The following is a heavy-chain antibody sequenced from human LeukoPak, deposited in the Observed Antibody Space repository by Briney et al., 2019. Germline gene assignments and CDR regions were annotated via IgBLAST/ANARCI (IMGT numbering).Heavy chain of an antibody. CDR3: GRERTGYYIVY. J-gene: IGHJ4*02. CDR1: GFTFNNYA. Sequence: PGRSLRLSCAASGFTFNNYAMHWVRQAPGKGLEWVALITYDGSDKYYADSVKGRFTISRDSSENTLYLQMNSLRADDTALYYCGRERTGYYIVYWGQGTLVTASS. CDR2: ITYDGSDK. D-gene: IGHD3-3*01. V-gene: IGHV3-30*04.